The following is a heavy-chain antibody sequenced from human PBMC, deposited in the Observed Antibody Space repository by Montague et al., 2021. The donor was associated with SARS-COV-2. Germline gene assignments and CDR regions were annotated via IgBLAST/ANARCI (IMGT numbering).Heavy chain of an antibody. CDR1: GFSLSTSGMC. CDR2: IDWDDDK. J-gene: IGHJ6*02. D-gene: IGHD3-9*01. V-gene: IGHV2-70*01. CDR3: ARTRYVGILYYYNGMDV. Sequence: PALVKPTQTLTLTCTFSGFSLSTSGMCVSWIRQPPGKALEWPALIDWDDDKYYSPSLKTRLTISKDTSKNQVVLTMTNMDPVDTATYYCARTRYVGILYYYNGMDVWGQGTTVTVSS.